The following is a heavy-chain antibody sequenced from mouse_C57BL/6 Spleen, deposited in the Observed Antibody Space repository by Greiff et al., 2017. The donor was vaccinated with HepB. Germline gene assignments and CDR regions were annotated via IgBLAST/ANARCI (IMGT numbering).Heavy chain of an antibody. CDR1: GFNIKDDY. CDR2: IDPENGDT. Sequence: VQLQQSGAELVRPGASVKLSCTASGFNIKDDYMHWVKQRPEQGLEWIGWIDPENGDTEYASKFQGTATITADTASNTAYLQLSSLTSEDTAVYYCPSCSACAVGCWGKGTTVTVSS. V-gene: IGHV14-4*01. J-gene: IGHJ4*01. CDR3: PSCSACAVGC. D-gene: IGHD3-3*01.